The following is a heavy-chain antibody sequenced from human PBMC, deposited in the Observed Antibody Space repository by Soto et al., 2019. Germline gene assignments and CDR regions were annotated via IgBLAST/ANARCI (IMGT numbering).Heavy chain of an antibody. CDR2: INPSGGST. CDR3: ARAIGIVATEAPFDY. D-gene: IGHD5-12*01. Sequence: GASVKVSCKASGYTFTSYYMHWVRQAPGQGLEWMGIINPSGGSTSYAQKFQGRVTMTRDTSTSTVYMELSSLRSEDTAVYYCARAIGIVATEAPFDYWGQGTLVTVSS. J-gene: IGHJ4*02. CDR1: GYTFTSYY. V-gene: IGHV1-46*03.